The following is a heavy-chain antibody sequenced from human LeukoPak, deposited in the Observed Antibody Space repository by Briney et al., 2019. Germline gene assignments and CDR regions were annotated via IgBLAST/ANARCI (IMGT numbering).Heavy chain of an antibody. J-gene: IGHJ4*02. CDR1: GFTFSSYG. CDR2: ISPTGSTT. Sequence: GGSLRLSCAASGFTFSSYGMSWVRQAPGKGLVWASRISPTGSTTSYADSVKGRFIVSRDNAKDTLYLQVNNLRAEDTAVYYCARGPNSNWSGLDFWGQGTLLTVSS. D-gene: IGHD6-6*01. CDR3: ARGPNSNWSGLDF. V-gene: IGHV3-74*01.